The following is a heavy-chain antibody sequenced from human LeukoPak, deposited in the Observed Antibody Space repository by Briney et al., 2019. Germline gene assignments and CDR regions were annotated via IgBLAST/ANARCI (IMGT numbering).Heavy chain of an antibody. V-gene: IGHV3-30*03. D-gene: IGHD6-6*01. CDR1: GFTFSSYG. CDR3: ARSYSSSRGTFDY. Sequence: PGRSLRLSCAASGFTFSSYGMHWVRQAPGKGLEWVAVISYDGSTKHYPDSVKGRFTISRDNSKNTLYLQMNSLRAEDTAVYYCARSYSSSRGTFDYWGQGTLVTVSS. J-gene: IGHJ4*02. CDR2: ISYDGSTK.